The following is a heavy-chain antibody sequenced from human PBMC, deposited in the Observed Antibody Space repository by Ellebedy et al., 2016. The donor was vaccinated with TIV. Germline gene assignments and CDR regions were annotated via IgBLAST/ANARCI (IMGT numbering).Heavy chain of an antibody. D-gene: IGHD1-1*01. Sequence: MPSETLSLTCTVSGGSMSGYYWSWIRQPPGKGLEWIGRIYYTGTTNYNPSLNRRVTISVDPSKNQFSLSLSSVTAADTSVYYCARQVQDWFGPWGQGTLVTVSS. J-gene: IGHJ5*02. CDR1: GGSMSGYY. V-gene: IGHV4-59*08. CDR3: ARQVQDWFGP. CDR2: IYYTGTT.